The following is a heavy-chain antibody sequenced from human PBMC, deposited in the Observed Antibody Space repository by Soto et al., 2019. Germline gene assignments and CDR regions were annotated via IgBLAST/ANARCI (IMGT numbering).Heavy chain of an antibody. J-gene: IGHJ4*02. D-gene: IGHD4-17*01. V-gene: IGHV3-21*01. CDR2: ISSSSSYI. CDR3: ARVELMTTVTTCFDY. Sequence: EVQLVESGGGLVKPGGSLRLSCAASGFTFSSYSMSWVRQAPGKGLEWVSSISSSSSYIYYADSVKGRFTISRDNAKNSLYLQMNSLRAEDTAVYYCARVELMTTVTTCFDYWGQGTLVTVSS. CDR1: GFTFSSYS.